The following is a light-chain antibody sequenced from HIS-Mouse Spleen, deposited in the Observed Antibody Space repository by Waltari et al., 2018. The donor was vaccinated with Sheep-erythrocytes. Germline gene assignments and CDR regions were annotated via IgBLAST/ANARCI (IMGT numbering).Light chain of an antibody. CDR1: SGHSSYA. CDR3: QTWGTGIRV. J-gene: IGLJ3*02. CDR2: LNSDGSH. V-gene: IGLV4-69*01. Sequence: QLVLTQSPSASASLRAPVKLTCTLSSGHSSYAIAWHQQQPEKGPRYLMKLNSDGSHSKGDGIPDRFSGSSSGAERYLTISSLQSEDEADYYCQTWGTGIRVFGGGTKLTVL.